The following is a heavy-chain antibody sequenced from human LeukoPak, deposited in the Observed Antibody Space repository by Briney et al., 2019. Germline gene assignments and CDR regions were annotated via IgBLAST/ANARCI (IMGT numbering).Heavy chain of an antibody. Sequence: SVKVSCKASGGTFISYAISWVRQAPGQGLEWMGGIIPIFGTANYAQKFQGRVTITADESTSTAYMELSRLRSDDTAVYYCARDRGYCSSTSCYKSDYYYMDVWGKGTTVTVSS. J-gene: IGHJ6*03. CDR3: ARDRGYCSSTSCYKSDYYYMDV. CDR2: IIPIFGTA. CDR1: GGTFISYA. D-gene: IGHD2-2*02. V-gene: IGHV1-69*13.